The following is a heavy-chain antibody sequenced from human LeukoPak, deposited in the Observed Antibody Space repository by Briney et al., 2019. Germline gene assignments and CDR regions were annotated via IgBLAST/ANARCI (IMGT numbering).Heavy chain of an antibody. Sequence: GGTVRLSCASCGFTLSSYAMRWVRQAPGKGREGVSAISWSGGSTYYADAVRGRFTIYRDNSKHTLHLPVKTQRGGDACVFHCAKAVDGSGSYYNGNFDHWRQGTLVTVSS. J-gene: IGHJ4*02. CDR3: AKAVDGSGSYYNGNFDH. CDR2: ISWSGGST. CDR1: GFTLSSYA. V-gene: IGHV3-23*01. D-gene: IGHD3-10*01.